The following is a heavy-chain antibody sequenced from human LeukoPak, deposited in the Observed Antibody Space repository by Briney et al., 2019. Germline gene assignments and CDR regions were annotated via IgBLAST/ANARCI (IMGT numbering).Heavy chain of an antibody. D-gene: IGHD5-24*01. V-gene: IGHV4-59*01. CDR3: ARVGTEMATIDYYYYYYMDV. Sequence: PSETLSLTCTVSGGSISSYYWSWIRQPPGKGLEWIGYIYYSGSTNYNPSLKSRVTISVDTSKNQFSLKLSSVTAADTAVYYCARVGTEMATIDYYYYYYMDVWGKGTTVTVSS. J-gene: IGHJ6*03. CDR1: GGSISSYY. CDR2: IYYSGST.